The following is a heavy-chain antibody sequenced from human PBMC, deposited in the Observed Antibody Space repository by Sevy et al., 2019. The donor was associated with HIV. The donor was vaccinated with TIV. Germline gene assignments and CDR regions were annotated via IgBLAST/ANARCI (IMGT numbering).Heavy chain of an antibody. J-gene: IGHJ3*02. CDR3: AKWSMGGARWLQLGAFDI. D-gene: IGHD5-12*01. Sequence: GGSLRLSCAASGFTFSSYGMHWVRQAPGKGLEWVAVISYDGSNKYYGDSVKGRFTISRDNSKNTLYLQMNRLRAEDTAVYYCAKWSMGGARWLQLGAFDIWGQGTMVTVSS. V-gene: IGHV3-30*18. CDR2: ISYDGSNK. CDR1: GFTFSSYG.